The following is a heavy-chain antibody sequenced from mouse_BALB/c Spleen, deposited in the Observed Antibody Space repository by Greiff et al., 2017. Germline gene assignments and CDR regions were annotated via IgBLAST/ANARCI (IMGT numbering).Heavy chain of an antibody. CDR2: ISYSGST. CDR3: ARERTYGSEFAY. Sequence: EVKLQESGPSLVKPSQTLSLTCSVTGDSITSGYWNWIRKFPGNKLEYMGYISYSGSTYYNPSLKSRISITRDTSKNQYYLQLNSVTTEDTATYYCARERTYGSEFAYWGQGTLVTVSA. V-gene: IGHV3-8*02. J-gene: IGHJ3*01. CDR1: GDSITSGY. D-gene: IGHD1-1*01.